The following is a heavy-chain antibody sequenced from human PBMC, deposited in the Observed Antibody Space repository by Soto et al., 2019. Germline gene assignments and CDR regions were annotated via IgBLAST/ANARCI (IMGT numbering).Heavy chain of an antibody. CDR2: ISGSGGST. Sequence: PGGSLRLSCAASGFTFSSYAMSWVRQAPGKGLEWVSAISGSGGSTYYADSVKGRFTISRDNSKNTLYLQMNSLRAEDTAVYYCAKAIGCSSTSCYLDFYYYYYGMDVWGQGTPVTVSS. V-gene: IGHV3-23*01. D-gene: IGHD2-2*01. CDR3: AKAIGCSSTSCYLDFYYYYYGMDV. J-gene: IGHJ6*02. CDR1: GFTFSSYA.